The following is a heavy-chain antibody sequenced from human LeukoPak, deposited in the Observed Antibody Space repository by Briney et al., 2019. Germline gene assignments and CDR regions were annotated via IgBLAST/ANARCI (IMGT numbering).Heavy chain of an antibody. CDR3: ARPLVGVRGVIGF. CDR2: INPNSGGT. J-gene: IGHJ4*02. V-gene: IGHV1-2*02. D-gene: IGHD3-10*01. Sequence: GASVKVSCKASGYTFTGYYMHWVRQAPGQGLEWMGWINPNSGGTNYAQKFQGRVTMTRNTSISTAYMELSSLRSEDTAVYYCARPLVGVRGVIGFWGQGTLVTVSS. CDR1: GYTFTGYY.